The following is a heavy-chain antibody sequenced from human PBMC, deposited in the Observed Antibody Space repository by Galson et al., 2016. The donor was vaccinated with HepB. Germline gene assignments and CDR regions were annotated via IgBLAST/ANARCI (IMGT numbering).Heavy chain of an antibody. J-gene: IGHJ4*02. CDR1: EFTFSSYA. V-gene: IGHV3-23*01. D-gene: IGHD6-13*01. CDR2: ISHNGVGT. CDR3: AKGLWTGRQLAYYFDY. Sequence: SLRLSCAASEFTFSSYAMSWVRQAPGKGLEWVSCISHNGVGTFYADSVKGRFTISRDNSKNTVYLPMNSLGAEDTAVHYCAKGLWTGRQLAYYFDYWGQGTLVTVSS.